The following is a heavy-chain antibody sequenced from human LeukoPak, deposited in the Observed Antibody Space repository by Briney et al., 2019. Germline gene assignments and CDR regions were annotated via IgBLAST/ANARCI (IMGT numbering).Heavy chain of an antibody. J-gene: IGHJ4*02. D-gene: IGHD3-22*01. Sequence: GGSLRLSCATSGFTFSSYSMNWVRQAPGKGLEWVSCISSRSSYIYYTDSVKDRFTISRDNAKNSLSLQMNSLRAEDTAVYYCARDLKYYDSSGFDYWGQGTLVTVSS. CDR1: GFTFSSYS. CDR3: ARDLKYYDSSGFDY. CDR2: ISSRSSYI. V-gene: IGHV3-21*01.